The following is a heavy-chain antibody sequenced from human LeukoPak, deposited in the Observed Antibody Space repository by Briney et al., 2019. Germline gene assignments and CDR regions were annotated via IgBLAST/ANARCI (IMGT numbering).Heavy chain of an antibody. CDR2: IIPNFGTA. J-gene: IGHJ5*02. V-gene: IGHV1-69*13. CDR3: ARDRQVVPAAINYDWFDP. CDR1: GGTFSSYA. Sequence: SVKVSCKASGGTFSSYAISWVRQAPGQGLEWIGGIIPNFGTANYAQKFQGRVTITADESTSTAYMELSSLRSEDTAVYSCARDRQVVPAAINYDWFDPWGQGTLVTVSS. D-gene: IGHD2-2*02.